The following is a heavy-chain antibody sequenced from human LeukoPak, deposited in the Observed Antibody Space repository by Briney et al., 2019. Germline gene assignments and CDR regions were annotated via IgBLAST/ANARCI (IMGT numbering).Heavy chain of an antibody. J-gene: IGHJ4*02. CDR3: ARESYYGSGSEGYFAY. D-gene: IGHD3-10*01. CDR1: GYTFTSYY. V-gene: IGHV1-46*01. Sequence: GASVKVSCKASGYTFTSYYMHWVRQAPGQGLEWMGIINPSGGSTSYAQKFQGRVTMTRDTSTSTVYMELSSLRSEDTAVYYCARESYYGSGSEGYFAYWGQGTLVTVSS. CDR2: INPSGGST.